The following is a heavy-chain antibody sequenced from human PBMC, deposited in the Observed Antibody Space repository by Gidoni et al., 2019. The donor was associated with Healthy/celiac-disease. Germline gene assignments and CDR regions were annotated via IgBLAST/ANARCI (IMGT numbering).Heavy chain of an antibody. D-gene: IGHD5-18*01. CDR2: IYYSGST. CDR3: ASLGYSYGPPGD. J-gene: IGHJ4*02. Sequence: QLQLQESCPGLVKPSETLSLTCTVSGGSTSSSSYYWGWIRQPPGKGLEWIGSIYYSGSTYYNPSLKSRVTISVDTSKNQFSLKLSSVTAADTAVYYCASLGYSYGPPGDWGQGTLVTVSS. CDR1: GGSTSSSSYY. V-gene: IGHV4-39*01.